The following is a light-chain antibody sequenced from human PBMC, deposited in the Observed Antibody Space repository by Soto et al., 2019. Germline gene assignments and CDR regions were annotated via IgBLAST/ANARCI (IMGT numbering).Light chain of an antibody. J-gene: IGKJ1*01. Sequence: VLTQSPLSVSVTVGQPASISCRSSRGLVFSDGNTYLHWFQQRPGQSPRRLIDNISNRDSGVPDRFSGSGSGTDFTPEISRVEAEDVGMYYCMHSIDWPWTFGQGTKLDSK. CDR2: NIS. V-gene: IGKV2-30*01. CDR3: MHSIDWPWT. CDR1: RGLVFSDGNTY.